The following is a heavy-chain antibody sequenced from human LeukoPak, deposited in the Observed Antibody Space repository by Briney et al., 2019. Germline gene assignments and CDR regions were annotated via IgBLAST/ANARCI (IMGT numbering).Heavy chain of an antibody. Sequence: ASVKVSCKASGYTFTSYDINWVRQATGQGLEWMGWMNPNSGNTGYAQKFQGRVTMTRNTSISTAYMELSSLRSEDTAVYYCASKYSSSWYATDYYFDYWGQGTLVTVSS. J-gene: IGHJ4*02. D-gene: IGHD6-13*01. CDR2: MNPNSGNT. CDR3: ASKYSSSWYATDYYFDY. CDR1: GYTFTSYD. V-gene: IGHV1-8*01.